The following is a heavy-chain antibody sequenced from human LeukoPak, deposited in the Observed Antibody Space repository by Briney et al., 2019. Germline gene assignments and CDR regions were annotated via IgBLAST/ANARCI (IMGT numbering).Heavy chain of an antibody. CDR1: GGSISSSSYY. D-gene: IGHD2-2*01. CDR3: ARHRARYCSSTSCLHFDY. V-gene: IGHV4-39*01. Sequence: PSETLSLTCTVSGGSISSSSYYWGWIRQPPGKGLEWIGSIYYSGSTYYNPSLKSRVTISVDTSKNQFSLKLSSVTAADTAVYYCARHRARYCSSTSCLHFDYWGQGTLVTVSS. J-gene: IGHJ4*02. CDR2: IYYSGST.